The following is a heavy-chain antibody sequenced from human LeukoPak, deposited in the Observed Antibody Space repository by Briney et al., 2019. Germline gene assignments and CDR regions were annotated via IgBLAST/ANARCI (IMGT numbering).Heavy chain of an antibody. V-gene: IGHV3-23*01. J-gene: IGHJ4*02. CDR2: ISGSGGST. CDR3: ASHYGSGSYSLRYFDY. Sequence: GGSLRLSCAASGFTFSSYAMSWVRQAPGKGLEWVSAISGSGGSTYYADSVKGRFTISRDNSKNTLYLQLNSLRAEDTAVYYCASHYGSGSYSLRYFDYWGQGTLVTVSS. CDR1: GFTFSSYA. D-gene: IGHD3-10*01.